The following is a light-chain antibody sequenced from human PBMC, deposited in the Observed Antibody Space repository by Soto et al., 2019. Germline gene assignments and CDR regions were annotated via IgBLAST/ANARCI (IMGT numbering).Light chain of an antibody. CDR1: QSVGRS. V-gene: IGKV3-15*01. CDR2: GTS. J-gene: IGKJ4*01. Sequence: IVMTQSPATLSVSPGERATLSCRASQSVGRSLAWYQQKPGQAPRLLMYGTSARATGIPATFSGSGSGTEFTLTISSLQSEDFAVYYCQRYDNWPSVTFGGGTKVEIK. CDR3: QRYDNWPSVT.